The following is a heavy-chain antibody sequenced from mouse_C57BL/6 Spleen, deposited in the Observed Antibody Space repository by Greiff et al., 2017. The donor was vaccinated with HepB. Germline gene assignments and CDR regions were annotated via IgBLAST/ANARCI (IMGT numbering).Heavy chain of an antibody. CDR2: IYPGDGDT. V-gene: IGHV1-82*01. D-gene: IGHD1-1*01. CDR1: GYAFSSSW. J-gene: IGHJ1*03. Sequence: VQLVESGPELVKPGASVKISCKASGYAFSSSWMNWVKQRPGKGLEWIGRIYPGDGDTNYNGKFKGKATLTADKSSSTAYMQLSSLTSEDSAVYFCARSDYYGSSPVGYFDVWGTGTTVTVSS. CDR3: ARSDYYGSSPVGYFDV.